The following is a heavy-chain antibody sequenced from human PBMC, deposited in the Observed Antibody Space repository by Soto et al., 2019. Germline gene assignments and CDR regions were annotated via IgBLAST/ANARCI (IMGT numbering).Heavy chain of an antibody. V-gene: IGHV4-39*01. CDR3: ARRVSTITIFGVVMAPYYYMDV. Sequence: PSETLPLTCTVSVGSISSSSYYWGWIRQPPGKGLEWIGSIYYSGSTYYNPSLKSRVTISVDTSKNQFSLKLSSVTAADTAVYYCARRVSTITIFGVVMAPYYYMDVWGKGTTVTVSS. J-gene: IGHJ6*03. D-gene: IGHD3-3*01. CDR1: VGSISSSSYY. CDR2: IYYSGST.